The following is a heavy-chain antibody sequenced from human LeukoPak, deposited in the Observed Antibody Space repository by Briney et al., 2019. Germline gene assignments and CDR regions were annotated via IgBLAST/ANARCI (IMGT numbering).Heavy chain of an antibody. CDR1: GFTFSSYA. D-gene: IGHD3-22*01. J-gene: IGHJ4*02. CDR3: ANTEDYYDSSGSTPYYFDY. CDR2: ISGSGGST. V-gene: IGHV3-23*01. Sequence: PGGSLRLSCAASGFTFSSYAMSWVRQAPGKGLEWVSAISGSGGSTYYADSVKGRFTISRDNSKNTLYLQMNSLRAEDTAVYYCANTEDYYDSSGSTPYYFDYWGQGTLVTASS.